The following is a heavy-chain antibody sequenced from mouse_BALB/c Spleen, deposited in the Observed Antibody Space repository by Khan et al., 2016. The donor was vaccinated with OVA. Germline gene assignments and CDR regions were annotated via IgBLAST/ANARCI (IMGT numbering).Heavy chain of an antibody. Sequence: EVQLQESGPGLVKPSQSLSLTCTVTGYSITSDYAWNWIRQFPGNKLEWMGYISYSGDTAYNPSLKSRISITRDTYKNQFFLQLNSVTTGDTAQHYCASMILYFHGSNFEGFYFDYRVQGTTLTVS. V-gene: IGHV3-2*02. J-gene: IGHJ2*01. CDR3: ASMILYFHGSNFEGFYFDY. CDR2: ISYSGDT. D-gene: IGHD1-1*02. CDR1: GYSITSDYA.